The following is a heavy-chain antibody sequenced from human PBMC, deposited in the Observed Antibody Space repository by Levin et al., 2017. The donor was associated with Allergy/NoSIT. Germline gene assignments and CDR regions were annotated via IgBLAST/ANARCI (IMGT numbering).Heavy chain of an antibody. CDR1: GYTFTISA. J-gene: IGHJ3*01. V-gene: IGHV1-3*01. D-gene: IGHD2-15*01. CDR2: INAGNGNT. Sequence: RGESLKISCKASGYTFTISAMHWLRQAPGQRPEWMGWINAGNGNTVYSQKFQGRVTIPRDTSASTAYMELSSLRSGDTGVYFCSKAPVYFSGGDCSSGYVLHSWGQGTRVTAS. CDR3: SKAPVYFSGGDCSSGYVLHS.